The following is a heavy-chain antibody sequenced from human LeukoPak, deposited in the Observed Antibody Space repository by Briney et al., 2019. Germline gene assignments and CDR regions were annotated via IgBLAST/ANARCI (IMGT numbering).Heavy chain of an antibody. D-gene: IGHD2-2*01. CDR1: GDSISCSRYH. CDR3: ARDPAIKPADSYYYFYFMDV. J-gene: IGHJ6*03. V-gene: IGHV4-39*07. Sequence: HSETLSLTCTGSGDSISCSRYHWGWIRQPPGKGLEWIGRISYSGSTYYNPSLKSRVTISVDTSTSQISLKLTSITAEDTAAYYCARDPAIKPADSYYYFYFMDVWGKGTTVSVS. CDR2: ISYSGST.